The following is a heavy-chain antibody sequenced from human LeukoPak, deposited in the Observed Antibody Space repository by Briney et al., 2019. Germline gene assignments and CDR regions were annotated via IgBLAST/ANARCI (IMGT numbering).Heavy chain of an antibody. CDR1: GFTFSDAW. V-gene: IGHV3-15*01. J-gene: IGHJ4*02. D-gene: IGHD1-26*01. CDR3: AREVSGAHPY. Sequence: PGGSLRLSCAASGFTFSDAWVTWLRQAPGKELEWGGLIKSKTNGGTTHYAAPVKGRFTLSRDDSKSTLFLQMNSLKTEDTAVYYCAREVSGAHPYWGQGTLVTVSS. CDR2: IKSKTNGGTT.